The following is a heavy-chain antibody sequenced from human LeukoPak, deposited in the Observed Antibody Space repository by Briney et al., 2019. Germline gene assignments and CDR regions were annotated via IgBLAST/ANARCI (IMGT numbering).Heavy chain of an antibody. CDR1: GGSISSYY. V-gene: IGHV4-59*01. CDR2: IYYSGST. CDR3: ARDHRAANWFDP. Sequence: SETLSLTCTVSGGSISSYYWSWIRQPPGKGLEWIGYIYYSGSTNYNPSLKSRVTISVDTSKNQFSLKLSSVTAADTAVYYCARDHRAANWFDPWGQGTLVTVSS. D-gene: IGHD6-13*01. J-gene: IGHJ5*02.